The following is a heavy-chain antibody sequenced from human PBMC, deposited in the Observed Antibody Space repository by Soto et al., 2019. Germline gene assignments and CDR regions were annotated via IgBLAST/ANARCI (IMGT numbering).Heavy chain of an antibody. D-gene: IGHD3-10*01. J-gene: IGHJ4*02. V-gene: IGHV3-48*01. CDR1: GFTFSSYS. CDR3: ARDSRPYYYGSGSYLITSLDY. Sequence: GGSLRLSCAASGFTFSSYSMNWVRQAPGKGLEWVSYISSSSSTIYYADSVKGRFTISRDNAKNSLYLQMNSLRAEDTAVYYCARDSRPYYYGSGSYLITSLDYWGQGTPVTVSS. CDR2: ISSSSSTI.